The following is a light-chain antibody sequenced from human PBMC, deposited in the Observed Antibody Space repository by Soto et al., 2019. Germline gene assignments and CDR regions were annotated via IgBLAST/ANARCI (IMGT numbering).Light chain of an antibody. CDR2: EGT. CDR3: SSYTSTNTWV. J-gene: IGLJ3*02. CDR1: SSDVGGYNY. Sequence: QSALTQPASVSGSPGQSINISCTGTSSDVGGYNYVSWFQQHPGQAPKIVIFEGTHRPSGVSNRFSGSKSGNTASLTISGLQAEDEADYYCSSYTSTNTWVFGGGTKLTVL. V-gene: IGLV2-14*01.